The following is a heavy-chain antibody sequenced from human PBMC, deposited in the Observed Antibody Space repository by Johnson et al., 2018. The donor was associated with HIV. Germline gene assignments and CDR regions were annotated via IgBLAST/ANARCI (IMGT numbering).Heavy chain of an antibody. CDR2: ISYDGSNK. CDR1: GFSFSTYN. D-gene: IGHD4-17*01. J-gene: IGHJ3*02. V-gene: IGHV3-30*18. CDR3: ANLNDYGDYWGPDAFDI. Sequence: QVQLVESGGGVVQPGRSLRLSCAASGFSFSTYNMHWVRHAPGRGLEWVAFISYDGSNKYYADSVKGRFTISRDNSKNTLYLQMNSLRAEDTAVYYCANLNDYGDYWGPDAFDIWGQGTMVSVSS.